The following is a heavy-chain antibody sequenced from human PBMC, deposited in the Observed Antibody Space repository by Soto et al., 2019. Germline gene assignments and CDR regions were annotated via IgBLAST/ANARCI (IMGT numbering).Heavy chain of an antibody. Sequence: SETLSLTCAVYGGSFSGYYWSWIRQPPGKGPEWIGEINHSGSTNYNPSLKSRVTISVDTSKNQFSLKLSSVTAADTAVYYCARGRYCSSTSCYSGYYYYMDVWGKGTTVTVSS. J-gene: IGHJ6*03. D-gene: IGHD2-2*01. CDR1: GGSFSGYY. V-gene: IGHV4-34*01. CDR2: INHSGST. CDR3: ARGRYCSSTSCYSGYYYYMDV.